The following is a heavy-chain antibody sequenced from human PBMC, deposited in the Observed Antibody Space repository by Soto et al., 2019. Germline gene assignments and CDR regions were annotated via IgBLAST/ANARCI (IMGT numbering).Heavy chain of an antibody. J-gene: IGHJ5*02. V-gene: IGHV3-30*01. CDR1: GFSLYSYV. D-gene: IGHD6-13*01. CDR2: ISIDGTRT. Sequence: QAQLVESGGGVVQPGGSLRLSCVASGFSLYSYVIHWVRQTPCKGLQWVAVISIDGTRTYYAYSVKGRFTVSRDNSKNTQYLQMYGLTIQNTAIYYCVRDLGSCDLDPWGQGTLVSVSS. CDR3: VRDLGSCDLDP.